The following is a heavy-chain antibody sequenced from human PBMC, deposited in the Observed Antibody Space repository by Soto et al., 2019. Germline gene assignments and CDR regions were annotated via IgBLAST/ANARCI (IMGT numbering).Heavy chain of an antibody. D-gene: IGHD3-22*01. CDR2: IIPIFGTA. Sequence: ASVKVSCKASGGTFGSYAISWVRQAPGQGLEWMGGIIPIFGTANYAQKFQGRVTITADESTSTAHMELSSLRSEDTAVYYCARDRSYYDSSGYYYSPYFDYWGQGALVTVSS. CDR1: GGTFGSYA. J-gene: IGHJ4*02. V-gene: IGHV1-69*13. CDR3: ARDRSYYDSSGYYYSPYFDY.